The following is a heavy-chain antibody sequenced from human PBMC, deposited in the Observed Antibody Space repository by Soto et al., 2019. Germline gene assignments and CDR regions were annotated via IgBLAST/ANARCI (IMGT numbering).Heavy chain of an antibody. Sequence: QVQLVQSGAEVKKPGASVKVSCKASGYTFTSYGISWVRQAPGQGLEWMGWISAYNGNTNYAQKHQGRVTMTTDTPTSTAYMDLRSLRSDDTAVYYCARDGRGTAMGFTAGDWLDPWGQGTLVTVSS. CDR2: ISAYNGNT. D-gene: IGHD5-18*01. J-gene: IGHJ5*02. CDR3: ARDGRGTAMGFTAGDWLDP. V-gene: IGHV1-18*01. CDR1: GYTFTSYG.